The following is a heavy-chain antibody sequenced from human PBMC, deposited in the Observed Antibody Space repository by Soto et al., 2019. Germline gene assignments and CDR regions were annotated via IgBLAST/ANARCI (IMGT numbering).Heavy chain of an antibody. CDR2: IFYSGST. CDR1: GGSISSSRYY. V-gene: IGHV4-39*01. CDR3: ARLVRPRAHFGY. D-gene: IGHD3-10*01. J-gene: IGHJ4*02. Sequence: SETLSLTCTVSGGSISSSRYYWGWIRQPPGKGLEWFGSIFYSGSTFYNPSLKSRVAISVDTSKNQFSRKLSSVTAADTAVYYCARLVRPRAHFGYWGQGTMVTVSS.